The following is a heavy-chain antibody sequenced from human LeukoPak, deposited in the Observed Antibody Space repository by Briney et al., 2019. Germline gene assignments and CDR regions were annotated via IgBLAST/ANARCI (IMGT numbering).Heavy chain of an antibody. CDR2: IYYSGST. CDR1: GGSISSYY. D-gene: IGHD3-3*01. J-gene: IGHJ3*02. Sequence: LSETLSLTCTVSGGSISSYYWSWIRQPPGKGLEWIGYIYYSGSTNYNPSLKSRVTISVDTSKNQFSLKLSSVTAADTAVYYCARHLLLEWLSDDAFDIWGQGTMVTVSS. CDR3: ARHLLLEWLSDDAFDI. V-gene: IGHV4-59*08.